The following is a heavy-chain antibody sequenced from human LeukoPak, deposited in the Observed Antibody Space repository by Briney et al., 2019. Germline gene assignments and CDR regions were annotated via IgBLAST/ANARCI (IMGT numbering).Heavy chain of an antibody. D-gene: IGHD2-2*01. CDR2: IIPIFGTA. Sequence: GASVKVSCKASGGTFSSYAISWVRQAPGQGLEWMGGIIPIFGTANYAQKFQGRVTITADESTSTAYMELSSLRSEDTAVYYCARDKFQVVPAAIDYYYGMDVWGQGTTVTVSS. V-gene: IGHV1-69*13. CDR1: GGTFSSYA. CDR3: ARDKFQVVPAAIDYYYGMDV. J-gene: IGHJ6*02.